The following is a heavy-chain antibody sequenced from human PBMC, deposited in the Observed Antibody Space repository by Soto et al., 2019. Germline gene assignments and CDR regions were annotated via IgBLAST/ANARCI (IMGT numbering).Heavy chain of an antibody. Sequence: GGSLRLSCAASGFTFSDSTMHWVRQASGKGLEWVGRMRTKTTTYATAYTASVTGRFTISRDDSKNTAYLHMNSLKSEDTAVYYCTTSYDSSGYYYVYWGQGTLVTVSS. CDR3: TTSYDSSGYYYVY. J-gene: IGHJ4*02. CDR1: GFTFSDST. D-gene: IGHD3-22*01. CDR2: MRTKTTTYAT. V-gene: IGHV3-73*01.